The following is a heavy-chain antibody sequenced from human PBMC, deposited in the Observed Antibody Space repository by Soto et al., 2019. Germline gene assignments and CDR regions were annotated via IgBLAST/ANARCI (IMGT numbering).Heavy chain of an antibody. Sequence: SETLSLTCTVSGGSISSSSYYWGWIRQPPGKGLEWIGSIYYSGSTYYNPSLKSRVTISVDTSKNQFSLKLSSVTAADTAVYYCARIIGAATPPDYYYYMDVWGKGTTVTVSS. D-gene: IGHD6-13*01. CDR3: ARIIGAATPPDYYYYMDV. CDR2: IYYSGST. V-gene: IGHV4-39*01. J-gene: IGHJ6*03. CDR1: GGSISSSSYY.